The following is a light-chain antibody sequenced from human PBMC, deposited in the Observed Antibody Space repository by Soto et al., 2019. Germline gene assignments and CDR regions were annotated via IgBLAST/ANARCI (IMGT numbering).Light chain of an antibody. Sequence: QSALTQPASVSGSPGQSITISCTGTSSDVGGYNYVSWYQQHPGKAPQLMIYDVSNRPSGVSNRFSGSKSANTASLTISGLQAQDEADYYCSSYTSSSTYVFGTGTKVTVL. CDR2: DVS. CDR3: SSYTSSSTYV. V-gene: IGLV2-14*01. CDR1: SSDVGGYNY. J-gene: IGLJ1*01.